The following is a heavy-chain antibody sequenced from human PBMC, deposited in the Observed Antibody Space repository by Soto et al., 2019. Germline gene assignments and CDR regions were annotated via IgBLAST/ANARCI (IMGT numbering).Heavy chain of an antibody. Sequence: PGESLKISCKGSGYSFTSYWISWVRQMPGKGLEWMGRIDPSDSYTNYSPSFQGHVTISADKSISTAYLQWSSLKASDTAMYYCASKIGEGPPNYYGMDVWGQGPKVTVSS. CDR1: GYSFTSYW. V-gene: IGHV5-10-1*01. D-gene: IGHD3-10*01. CDR2: IDPSDSYT. J-gene: IGHJ6*02. CDR3: ASKIGEGPPNYYGMDV.